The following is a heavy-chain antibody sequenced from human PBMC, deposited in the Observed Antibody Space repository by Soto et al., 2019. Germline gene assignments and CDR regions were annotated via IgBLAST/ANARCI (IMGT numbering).Heavy chain of an antibody. CDR2: IDHSGIT. CDR1: GGSFSGFY. J-gene: IGHJ4*02. Sequence: QVQLQQWGAGLLKPSETLSLTCAVSGGSFSGFYWSWIRQSSGKGLEWIGEIDHSGITNHNTALKSRATMSVDTSKNQFSLKLRSVTASDTAVYYCARGVSVTLAVQGGAPDKNYFDSWSQGTLVTVS. D-gene: IGHD1-26*01. V-gene: IGHV4-34*04. CDR3: ARGVSVTLAVQGGAPDKNYFDS.